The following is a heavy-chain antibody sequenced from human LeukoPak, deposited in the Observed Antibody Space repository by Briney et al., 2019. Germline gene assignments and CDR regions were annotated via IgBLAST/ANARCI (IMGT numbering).Heavy chain of an antibody. Sequence: SVKVSCKASGYTFTGYYMHWVRQAPGQGLEWMGWINPNSGGTNYAQKFQGRVTMTRDTSISTAYMELSRLRSDDTAVYYCARLLWFGELNDYWGQGTLVTVSS. V-gene: IGHV1-2*02. CDR1: GYTFTGYY. CDR2: INPNSGGT. CDR3: ARLLWFGELNDY. D-gene: IGHD3-10*01. J-gene: IGHJ4*02.